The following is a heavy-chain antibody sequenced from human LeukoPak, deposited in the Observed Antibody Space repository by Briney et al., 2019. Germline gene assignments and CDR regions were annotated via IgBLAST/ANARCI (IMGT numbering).Heavy chain of an antibody. Sequence: SETLSLTCAVYGGSFSGHYWSWIRQPPGKGLEWIGEINHSGSSNYNPSLKSRVTLSADTSKNQFSLKLSSVTAADTAVYYCSGDGSGSDDPKKYFHHWGQGTLVTVSS. J-gene: IGHJ1*01. CDR2: INHSGSS. CDR3: SGDGSGSDDPKKYFHH. V-gene: IGHV4-34*01. CDR1: GGSFSGHY. D-gene: IGHD3-22*01.